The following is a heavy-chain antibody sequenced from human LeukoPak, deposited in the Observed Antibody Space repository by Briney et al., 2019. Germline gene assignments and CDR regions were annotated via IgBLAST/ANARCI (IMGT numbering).Heavy chain of an antibody. CDR3: ARGLGGRGPTSYYYYYYGMDV. D-gene: IGHD3-16*01. V-gene: IGHV3-30-3*01. CDR2: ISYDGGNK. Sequence: GRSLRLSCAASGFTFSSYAMPWVRQAPGKGLEWVAVISYDGGNKYYADSVKGRFTISRDNSKNTLYLQMNSLRAEDTAVYYCARGLGGRGPTSYYYYYYGMDVWGQGTTVTVSS. CDR1: GFTFSSYA. J-gene: IGHJ6*02.